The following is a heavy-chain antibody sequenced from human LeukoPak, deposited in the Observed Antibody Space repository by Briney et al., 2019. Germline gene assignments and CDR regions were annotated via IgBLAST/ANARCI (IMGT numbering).Heavy chain of an antibody. CDR2: VWYDESLK. J-gene: IGHJ4*02. Sequence: GGSLRLSCAASGFTFSTYGMHWVRQAPGKGLEWVAVVWYDESLKYYADSVKGRFTISRDNAKNSLYLQMNSLRADDTAVYYCARETILAVAGDFWGQGTLVTVSS. CDR3: ARETILAVAGDF. V-gene: IGHV3-33*01. D-gene: IGHD6-19*01. CDR1: GFTFSTYG.